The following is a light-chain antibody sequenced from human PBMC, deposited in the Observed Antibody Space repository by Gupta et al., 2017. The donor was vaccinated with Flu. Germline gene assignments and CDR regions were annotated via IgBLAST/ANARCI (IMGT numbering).Light chain of an antibody. V-gene: IGLV2-8*01. CDR2: GVN. Sequence: QSALTQPPSASGSPGQSVTISCTGTSGDVGGYYYVSWYQQHPGKAPKLIIYGVNKRPSGVPDRFSGSKSGNTASLTVSGLQAEDEADYYCSSYAGGNNLGVFGGGTKLTVL. CDR3: SSYAGGNNLGV. CDR1: SGDVGGYYY. J-gene: IGLJ3*02.